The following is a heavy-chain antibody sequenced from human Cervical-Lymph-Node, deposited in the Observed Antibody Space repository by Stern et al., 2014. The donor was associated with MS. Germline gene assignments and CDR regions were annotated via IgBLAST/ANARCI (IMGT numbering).Heavy chain of an antibody. D-gene: IGHD3-10*01. CDR2: SVPNFGTT. V-gene: IGHV1-69*06. CDR3: AKARTLYYINYDMDV. CDR1: GGTFSIYG. J-gene: IGHJ6*02. Sequence: VQLVESGAEVKKPGSSVKVSCKASGGTFSIYGFNWVRQAPGQGLEWVGGSVPNFGTTNLAQKFQGRVTITADRSANTVYMELSSLRSDDTAVYYCAKARTLYYINYDMDVWGQGTTVTVSS.